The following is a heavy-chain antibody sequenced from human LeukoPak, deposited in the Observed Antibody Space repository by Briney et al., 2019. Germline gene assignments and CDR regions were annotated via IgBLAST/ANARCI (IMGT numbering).Heavy chain of an antibody. CDR3: VKPHGTIGLPYFQH. J-gene: IGHJ1*01. V-gene: IGHV3-30-3*02. CDR2: ISYDGSNK. Sequence: GGSLRLSCAASGFTFSTYAMHWVRQGPGKGLEWVAVISYDGSNKYYADSVKGRFTISRDNSKNTLYLQMSSLRAEDTAVYYCVKPHGTIGLPYFQHWGQGTLVTVSS. D-gene: IGHD1-14*01. CDR1: GFTFSTYA.